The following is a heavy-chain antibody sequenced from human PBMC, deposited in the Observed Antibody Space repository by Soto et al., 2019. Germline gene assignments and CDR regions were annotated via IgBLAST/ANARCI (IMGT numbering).Heavy chain of an antibody. D-gene: IGHD2-15*01. J-gene: IGHJ4*02. CDR1: GFTFNNYA. Sequence: EVQLLESGGGLLQPGGSLRLSCSASGFTFNNYAMGWVRQAPGEGLEWVYGISGSGATPYYADSVKGRFTISRDNSKNTLFLHMNSMSAQHTAVYSCAKAGYCTGGSCYFYYFGPWGQGSLVSVSS. CDR2: ISGSGATP. CDR3: AKAGYCTGGSCYFYYFGP. V-gene: IGHV3-23*01.